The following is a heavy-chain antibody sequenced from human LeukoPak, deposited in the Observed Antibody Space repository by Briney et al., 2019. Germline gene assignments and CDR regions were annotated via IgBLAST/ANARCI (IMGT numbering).Heavy chain of an antibody. Sequence: PSETLSLTCTVSGDSISSGYYWVWIRQPPGKGLEGIGSIYRSGSTNYNPSLKSRVTISVDTSQNQFSLKVNSVTAADTAVYYCARGDCSSTICYSPMDVWGKGTTVTVSS. V-gene: IGHV4-38-2*02. CDR2: IYRSGST. CDR3: ARGDCSSTICYSPMDV. D-gene: IGHD2-2*01. J-gene: IGHJ6*03. CDR1: GDSISSGYY.